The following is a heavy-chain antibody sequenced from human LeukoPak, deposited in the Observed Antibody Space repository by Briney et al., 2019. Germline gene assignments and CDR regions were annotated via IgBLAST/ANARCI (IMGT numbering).Heavy chain of an antibody. CDR3: ARVFRITKTTGMDV. CDR1: GFTFSNYV. CDR2: MSYDGSNE. V-gene: IGHV3-30-3*01. J-gene: IGHJ6*02. Sequence: GGSLRLSCVVSGFTFSNYVMHWVRQAPGKGLEWVALMSYDGSNENYADSVTGRFTISRDNSKNTLYLQMNSLRAEDTAVYYCARVFRITKTTGMDVWGQGTTVTVSS. D-gene: IGHD3-10*01.